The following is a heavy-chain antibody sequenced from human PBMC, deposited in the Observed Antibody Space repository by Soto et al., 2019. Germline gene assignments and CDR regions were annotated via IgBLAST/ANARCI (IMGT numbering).Heavy chain of an antibody. V-gene: IGHV3-23*01. D-gene: IGHD6-13*01. CDR1: GFTSSSYA. Sequence: EVQLLDSGGGLVQPGGSLRLSCTASGFTSSSYAMSWVRQGPGKGLEWVSSISVSGDSTYYADSVKGRFTISRDNSKRTLYLQINSLRAEDTSVYYCAKGIAATATWVFFDYWGQGTLVTVSS. CDR2: ISVSGDST. CDR3: AKGIAATATWVFFDY. J-gene: IGHJ4*02.